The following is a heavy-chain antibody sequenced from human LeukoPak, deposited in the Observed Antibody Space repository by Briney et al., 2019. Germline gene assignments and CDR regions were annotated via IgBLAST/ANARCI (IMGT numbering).Heavy chain of an antibody. V-gene: IGHV1-2*02. CDR2: INPNSGGT. Sequence: ASVKVSCKASGYTFTGYYMHWVRQAPGQGLEWMGWINPNSGGTNYAQKFQGRVTMTTDTSTSTAYMELRSLRSDDTAVYYCATPGVVYAITPVLFDYWGQGTLVTVSS. D-gene: IGHD2-8*02. CDR3: ATPGVVYAITPVLFDY. CDR1: GYTFTGYY. J-gene: IGHJ4*02.